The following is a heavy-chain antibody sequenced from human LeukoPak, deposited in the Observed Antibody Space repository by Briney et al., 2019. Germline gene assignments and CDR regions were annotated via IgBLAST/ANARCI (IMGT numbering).Heavy chain of an antibody. CDR2: IIPIFGTA. CDR1: GGTFSSYA. CDR3: ARDYYDILTGYFNYCYYGMDV. J-gene: IGHJ6*04. Sequence: ASVKVSCKASGGTFSSYAISWVRQAPGQGLEWMGGIIPIFGTANYAQKFQGRVTITADKSTSTAYMELSSLRSEDTAVYYCARDYYDILTGYFNYCYYGMDVWGKGTTVTVSS. V-gene: IGHV1-69*06. D-gene: IGHD3-9*01.